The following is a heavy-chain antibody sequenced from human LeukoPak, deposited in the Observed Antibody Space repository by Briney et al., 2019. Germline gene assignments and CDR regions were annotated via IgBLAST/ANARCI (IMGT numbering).Heavy chain of an antibody. CDR1: GYTFTSYG. CDR2: ISAYNGNT. J-gene: IGHJ4*02. V-gene: IGHV1-18*01. D-gene: IGHD6-13*01. Sequence: GASVKVSCKASGYTFTSYGISWVRQAPGQGLEWMGWISAYNGNTNYAQKFQGRVTITRNTSISTAYMELSSLRSEDTAVYYCARVLRGYSSSRHTGALLGYWGQGTLVTVSS. CDR3: ARVLRGYSSSRHTGALLGY.